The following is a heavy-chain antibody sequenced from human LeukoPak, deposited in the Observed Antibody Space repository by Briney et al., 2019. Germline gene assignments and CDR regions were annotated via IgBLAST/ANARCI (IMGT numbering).Heavy chain of an antibody. Sequence: PGRSLRLSCAASGFTFSTSEMNWARQAPGKGLEWVSYISISGSSKIYTDSVKGRFTISRDNAKNSLYLQMNSLRAEDTAVYYCARGGWPNWFDPWGQGTLVTVSS. CDR3: ARGGWPNWFDP. V-gene: IGHV3-48*03. D-gene: IGHD6-19*01. J-gene: IGHJ5*02. CDR1: GFTFSTSE. CDR2: ISISGSSK.